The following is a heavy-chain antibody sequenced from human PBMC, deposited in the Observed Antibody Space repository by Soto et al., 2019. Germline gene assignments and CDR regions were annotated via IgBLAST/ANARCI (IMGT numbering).Heavy chain of an antibody. J-gene: IGHJ6*02. V-gene: IGHV1-69*06. Sequence: QVQLVQSGAEVKKPGSSVKVSCKASGGTFSSYGISWVRQAPGQGLEWMGGIIPIFGTADYAQNFQGRVTITADKSTTTAYMELSSLRSEDTVVYYCPTIAGRPENYHYGMDVWGQGTTVTVSS. CDR2: IIPIFGTA. CDR1: GGTFSSYG. CDR3: PTIAGRPENYHYGMDV. D-gene: IGHD6-6*01.